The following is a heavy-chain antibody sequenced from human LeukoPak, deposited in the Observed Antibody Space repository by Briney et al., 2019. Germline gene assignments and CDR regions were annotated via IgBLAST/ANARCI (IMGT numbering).Heavy chain of an antibody. CDR2: IYYSGST. CDR3: ARPKHCSSTSCPFDY. Sequence: SETLSLTCTVSGASISSYYWSWIRQPPGKGLEWIGYIYYSGSTNYNPSLKSRVTISVDTSKNQFSLKLSSVTAADTAVYYCARPKHCSSTSCPFDYWGQGTLVTVSS. J-gene: IGHJ4*02. D-gene: IGHD2-2*01. V-gene: IGHV4-59*08. CDR1: GASISSYY.